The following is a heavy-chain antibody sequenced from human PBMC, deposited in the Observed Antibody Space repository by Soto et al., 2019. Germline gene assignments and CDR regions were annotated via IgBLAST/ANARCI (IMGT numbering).Heavy chain of an antibody. CDR1: GFTFSTYA. Sequence: EVQLLESGGDLVQPGGSLRISCAASGFTFSTYAMSWVRQAPGKGLEWVSTINTSGGSTYYADSVKGRFTISRDNSKNTLYLQMNSLRPEDTAVYYCAKFYGGKSAHTYTIDPWGQGTLVTVSS. CDR3: AKFYGGKSAHTYTIDP. D-gene: IGHD2-15*01. CDR2: INTSGGST. J-gene: IGHJ5*02. V-gene: IGHV3-23*01.